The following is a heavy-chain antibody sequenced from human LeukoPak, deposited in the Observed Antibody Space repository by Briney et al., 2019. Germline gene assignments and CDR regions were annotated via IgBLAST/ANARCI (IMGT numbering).Heavy chain of an antibody. V-gene: IGHV3-33*01. J-gene: IGHJ4*02. D-gene: IGHD6-19*01. Sequence: TGGSLRLSCAASGFTFSSYGMHWVRQAPGKGLEWVAVIWYDGSNKYYADSVKGRFTISRDNSKNTLYLQMNSLRAEDTAVYYCARSIAVAGYFDYWGQGTLVTVSS. CDR2: IWYDGSNK. CDR1: GFTFSSYG. CDR3: ARSIAVAGYFDY.